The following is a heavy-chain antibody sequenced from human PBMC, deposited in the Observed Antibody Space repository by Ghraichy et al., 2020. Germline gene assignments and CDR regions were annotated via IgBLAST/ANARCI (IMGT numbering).Heavy chain of an antibody. CDR3: ARGGKATYGMDV. V-gene: IGHV4-59*01. Sequence: GSLRLSCTVSGGSISSYYWSWIRQPPGKGLEWIGYIYYSGSTNYNPSLKSRVTISVDTSKNQFSLKLSSVTAADTAVYYCARGGKATYGMDVWGQGTTVTVSS. CDR2: IYYSGST. J-gene: IGHJ6*02. CDR1: GGSISSYY. D-gene: IGHD3-16*01.